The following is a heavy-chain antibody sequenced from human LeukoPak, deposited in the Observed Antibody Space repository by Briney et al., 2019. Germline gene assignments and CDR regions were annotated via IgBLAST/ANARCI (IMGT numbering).Heavy chain of an antibody. D-gene: IGHD5-18*01. V-gene: IGHV3-23*01. CDR1: GFTFSSYA. Sequence: GGSLRLSCTASGFTFSSYAMGWVRQAPGKGLEWVSAITASGGNTYYADSVKGRFTISRDNSKNTLYLQVNSLRAEDTAVYYCAKGNGYSYGRYYFDYWGQGTLVTVSS. CDR3: AKGNGYSYGRYYFDY. J-gene: IGHJ4*02. CDR2: ITASGGNT.